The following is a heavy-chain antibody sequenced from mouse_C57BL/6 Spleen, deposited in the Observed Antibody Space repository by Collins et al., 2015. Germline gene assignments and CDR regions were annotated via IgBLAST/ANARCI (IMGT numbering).Heavy chain of an antibody. J-gene: IGHJ2*01. CDR2: IRTNYNHAT. CDR1: GFTFSDAW. V-gene: IGHV6-6*01. Sequence: EVKLEESGGGLVQPGGSMKLSCAASGFTFSDAWIGLGPPVSRRRGLSGLTEIRTNYNHATYYAESVKGRFTISRDDSKNNVYLQMNNLRAEDTGIYYCTPLYYGPYFDYWGQGTTLTVSS. D-gene: IGHD1-1*01. CDR3: TPLYYGPYFDY.